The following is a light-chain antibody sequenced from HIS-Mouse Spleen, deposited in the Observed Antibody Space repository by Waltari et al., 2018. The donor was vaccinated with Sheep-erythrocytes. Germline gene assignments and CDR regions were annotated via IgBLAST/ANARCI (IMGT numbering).Light chain of an antibody. CDR1: QGISRW. V-gene: IGKV1-12*01. CDR3: QQANSFPIT. Sequence: EIQITQYPSSVSGFVGVRFSITCRASQGISRWLAWYQQKPGKAPKLLIYAASSLQSGVPSRFGGSGSGTDFTLTISSLQPEDFATYYCQQANSFPITFGQGTRLEIK. CDR2: AAS. J-gene: IGKJ5*01.